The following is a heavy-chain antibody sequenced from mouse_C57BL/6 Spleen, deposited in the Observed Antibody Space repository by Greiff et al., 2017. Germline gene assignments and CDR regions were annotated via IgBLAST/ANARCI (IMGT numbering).Heavy chain of an antibody. J-gene: IGHJ4*01. Sequence: QVQLKESGAELVRPGASVTLSCKASGYTFTDYEMHWVKQTPVHGLEWIGAIDPETGGTAYNQKFKGKAILTADKSSSTAYMELRSLTSEDSAVYYCTRGGSHYYGMDYWGQGTSVTVSS. CDR1: GYTFTDYE. CDR2: IDPETGGT. V-gene: IGHV1-15*01. CDR3: TRGGSHYYGMDY.